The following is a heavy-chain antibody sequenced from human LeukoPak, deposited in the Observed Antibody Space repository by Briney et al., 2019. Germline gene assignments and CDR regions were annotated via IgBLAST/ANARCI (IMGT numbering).Heavy chain of an antibody. V-gene: IGHV1-2*02. CDR1: GYTFTGYY. CDR2: INPNSGGT. J-gene: IGHJ4*02. CDR3: ARDPGLYGSYYFDY. D-gene: IGHD3-10*01. Sequence: ASVKVSCKASGYTFTGYYMHWVRQAPGQGLEWMGWINPNSGGTNYAQKFRGRVTMTRDTSISTAYMELSRLRSDDTAVYYCARDPGLYGSYYFDYWGQGTLVTVSS.